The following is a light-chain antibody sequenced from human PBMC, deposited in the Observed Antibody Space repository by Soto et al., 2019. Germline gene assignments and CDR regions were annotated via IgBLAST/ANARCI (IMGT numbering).Light chain of an antibody. Sequence: EIVLTQSPATLSLSPGERATLSCRASQSISSFLAWYQQKPAQAPRLLIYDSSNRATGIPARFSGSGSGTDFTLTISSLEPEDFAVYYCQQRSNGPAYTFGQGTKLEIK. V-gene: IGKV3-11*01. CDR1: QSISSF. J-gene: IGKJ2*01. CDR2: DSS. CDR3: QQRSNGPAYT.